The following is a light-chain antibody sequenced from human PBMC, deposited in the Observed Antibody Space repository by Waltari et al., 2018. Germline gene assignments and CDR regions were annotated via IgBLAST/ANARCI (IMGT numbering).Light chain of an antibody. V-gene: IGKV3-20*01. J-gene: IGKJ1*01. Sequence: EIVLTQSPGTLALSPGERATLSCRASQSVDRALAWYQQKPGQAPRLLIYDASSRATGIPDRFSGSGSGTDFSLTISRVEPEDFAVYYCQMYVRLPVTFGQGTKVEVK. CDR3: QMYVRLPVT. CDR1: QSVDRA. CDR2: DAS.